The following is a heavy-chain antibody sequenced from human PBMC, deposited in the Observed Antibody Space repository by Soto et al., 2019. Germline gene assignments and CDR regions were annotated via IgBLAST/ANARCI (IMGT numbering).Heavy chain of an antibody. CDR1: GYTFTSYG. J-gene: IGHJ4*02. D-gene: IGHD3-9*01. V-gene: IGHV1-18*01. CDR3: ARSNRNYDILTGPRLDFDY. CDR2: ISAYNGNT. Sequence: ASVKVSCKASGYTFTSYGISWVRQAPGQGLEWMGWISAYNGNTNYAQKLQGRVTMTTDTSTSTAYMELRSLRSDDTAVYYCARSNRNYDILTGPRLDFDYWGQGTLVTVSS.